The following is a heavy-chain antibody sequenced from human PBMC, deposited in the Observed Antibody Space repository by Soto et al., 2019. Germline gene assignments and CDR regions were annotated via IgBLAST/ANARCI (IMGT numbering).Heavy chain of an antibody. CDR1: GGSLSRRGYY. CDR2: IYYSGST. J-gene: IGHJ6*02. V-gene: IGHV4-31*02. CDR3: ARDYYGSGSQAADYYYVTDA. Sequence: SENHSVTWSVSGGSLSRRGYYGCWIRQHPEKGLECIGYIYYSGSTYYNPSLKSRVTISVDTSKNQFSLKLSSVTAADTAVYYCARDYYGSGSQAADYYYVTDARRQPPPVTSP. D-gene: IGHD3-10*01.